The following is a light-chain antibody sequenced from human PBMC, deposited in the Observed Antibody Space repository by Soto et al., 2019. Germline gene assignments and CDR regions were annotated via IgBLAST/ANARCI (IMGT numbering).Light chain of an antibody. CDR2: DDG. V-gene: IGLV3-21*02. CDR3: QVWDTTNPVI. Sequence: SYELTQPPSVSVAPGQTARITCGGNNIAIKSVHWYQQKPGQAPVLVVYDDGDRTTGIPERFSGSKSGNTATLTTSRVEAGDEADYYCQVWDTTNPVIFGGGTQLTVL. CDR1: NIAIKS. J-gene: IGLJ2*01.